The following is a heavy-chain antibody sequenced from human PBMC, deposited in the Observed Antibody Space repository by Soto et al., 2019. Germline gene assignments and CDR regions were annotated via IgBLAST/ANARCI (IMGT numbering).Heavy chain of an antibody. CDR1: GFPLSTVGVG. D-gene: IGHD6-25*01. Sequence: QITLNESGPTLVKPTQTLTLTCTFSGFPLSTVGVGVNWIHQPPGKALEWLALINWDDDKRYSPSLKSTLTITTDTSKNQVLLKMTDMDPVDTATYYCAHHLVSGTFDYWGQGMLVTVSS. J-gene: IGHJ4*02. V-gene: IGHV2-5*02. CDR2: INWDDDK. CDR3: AHHLVSGTFDY.